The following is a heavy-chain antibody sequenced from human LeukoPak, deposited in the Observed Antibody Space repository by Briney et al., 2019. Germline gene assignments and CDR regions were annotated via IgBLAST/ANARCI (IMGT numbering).Heavy chain of an antibody. D-gene: IGHD4-23*01. CDR3: VRGNDYGGPHY. Sequence: GGSLRLSCADSGFTFSGYWMNWVRQAPGKGLEWVANINQNGGEKYYVDSVKGRFTISRDNGKNSLYLQMNSLRAEDTAVYYCVRGNDYGGPHYWGQGTLVTVSS. J-gene: IGHJ4*02. CDR1: GFTFSGYW. V-gene: IGHV3-7*01. CDR2: INQNGGEK.